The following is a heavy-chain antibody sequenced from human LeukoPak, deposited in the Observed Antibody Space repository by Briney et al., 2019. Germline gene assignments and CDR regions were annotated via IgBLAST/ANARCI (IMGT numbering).Heavy chain of an antibody. J-gene: IGHJ3*02. CDR1: GYTFTGSY. Sequence: ASVKVSCKASGYTFTGSYMFWVRQAPGQGLEWMGWINPNTGDANYAQKFQGRVTMTRDTSISTAYMELNRLTSDDTAMFYCARSQRPSYSSSWYLGAGFDIWGQGTMVTVSS. CDR2: INPNTGDA. D-gene: IGHD6-13*01. CDR3: ARSQRPSYSSSWYLGAGFDI. V-gene: IGHV1-2*02.